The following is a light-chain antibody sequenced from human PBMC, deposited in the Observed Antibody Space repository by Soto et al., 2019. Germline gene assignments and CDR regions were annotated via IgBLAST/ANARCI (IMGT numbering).Light chain of an antibody. J-gene: IGKJ1*01. Sequence: EVVMTQSPATLSVSPGERVTLSCTASQSVSGNLAWYQQKPGQAPRLLIHGASTRATGIPARFSGSGSGTEFTLTISSLQSEDFAVYYCQQYNNWPRTFGQGTKVDIK. CDR1: QSVSGN. V-gene: IGKV3-15*01. CDR2: GAS. CDR3: QQYNNWPRT.